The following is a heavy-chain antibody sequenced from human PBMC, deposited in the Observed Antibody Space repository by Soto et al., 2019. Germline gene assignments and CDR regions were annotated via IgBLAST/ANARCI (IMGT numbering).Heavy chain of an antibody. CDR1: GGSISSTNW. CDR2: IYHSGST. V-gene: IGHV4-4*02. CDR3: ARGQWLAFDY. D-gene: IGHD6-19*01. J-gene: IGHJ4*02. Sequence: QVQLQESGPGLVKPSGTLSLTCAVSGGSISSTNWWSWVRQPPGKGLEWIGEIYHSGSTNSNPSLTSRVTMSVDKSKNQFSLILTSVTAADTAVYYCARGQWLAFDYWGQGTLVTVSS.